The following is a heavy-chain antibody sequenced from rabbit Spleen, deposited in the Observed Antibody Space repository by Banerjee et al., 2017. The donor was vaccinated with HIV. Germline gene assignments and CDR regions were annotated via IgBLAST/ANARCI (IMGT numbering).Heavy chain of an antibody. CDR3: ARDGYSRGWGIILYYFNL. D-gene: IGHD4-1*01. CDR1: GFSFSNNYV. V-gene: IGHV1S45*01. J-gene: IGHJ4*01. CDR2: ISAVSTGST. Sequence: EQLEESGGGLVKPGASLTLTCTASGFSFSNNYVMCWVRQAPGKGLEWIACISAVSTGSTSYASWAKGRFTISKTSSTTVTLQMTSLTAADTAAYFCARDGYSRGWGIILYYFNLWGQGTLVTVS.